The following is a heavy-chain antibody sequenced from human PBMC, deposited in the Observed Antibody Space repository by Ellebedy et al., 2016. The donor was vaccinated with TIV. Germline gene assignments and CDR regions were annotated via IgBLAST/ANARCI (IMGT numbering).Heavy chain of an antibody. V-gene: IGHV4-39*07. CDR3: ARDDSGSYVH. D-gene: IGHD1-26*01. Sequence: SETLSLTXTVSGGSISSGGYYWSWIRQPPGKGLEWIGYIYYSGSTYYNPSLKSRVTISVDTSKNQFSLKLSSVTAADTAVYYCARDDSGSYVHWGQGTLVTVSS. CDR1: GGSISSGGYY. J-gene: IGHJ4*02. CDR2: IYYSGST.